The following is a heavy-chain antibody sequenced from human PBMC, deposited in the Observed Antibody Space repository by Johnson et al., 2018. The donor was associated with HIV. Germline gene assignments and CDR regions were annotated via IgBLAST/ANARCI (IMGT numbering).Heavy chain of an antibody. J-gene: IGHJ3*02. V-gene: IGHV3-20*04. D-gene: IGHD7-27*01. Sequence: VHLVESGGGVVRPGGSLGLSCEVSGFTVDDYAMSWVRQVPGKGLEWVSGIDWSGGNIGYADSVKGRFTISRDNAKNLLYLQMNSLRADDTALYYCARDPTTQDSRLTGDFGAFDMWGQGTMVTVSS. CDR1: GFTVDDYA. CDR3: ARDPTTQDSRLTGDFGAFDM. CDR2: IDWSGGNI.